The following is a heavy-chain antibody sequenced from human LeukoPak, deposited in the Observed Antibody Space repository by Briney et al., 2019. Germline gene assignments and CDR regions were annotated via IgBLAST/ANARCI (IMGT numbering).Heavy chain of an antibody. CDR3: AKTKTDRLQYFDY. CDR2: VRYDGSNK. Sequence: PGGSLRLSCAASGFTFSSYGMHWVRQAPGKGLEWVAFVRYDGSNKYYADSVKGRFTISRDNSKNTLYLQMNSLRAEDTAVYYCAKTKTDRLQYFDYWGQGTLVTVSS. V-gene: IGHV3-30*02. J-gene: IGHJ4*02. D-gene: IGHD4-11*01. CDR1: GFTFSSYG.